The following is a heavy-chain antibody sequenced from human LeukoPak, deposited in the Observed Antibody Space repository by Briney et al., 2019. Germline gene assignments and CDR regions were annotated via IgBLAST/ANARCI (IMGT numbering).Heavy chain of an antibody. CDR2: IWYDGSNK. V-gene: IGHV3-33*06. CDR1: GFTFSSYG. Sequence: GGSLRLSXAASGFTFSSYGMHWVRQAPGKGLEWVAVIWYDGSNKYYADSVKGRFTISRDNSKTTLYLQMNSLRAEDTAVYYCAKDGVGANAFDIWGQGTMVTVSS. J-gene: IGHJ3*02. CDR3: AKDGVGANAFDI. D-gene: IGHD1-26*01.